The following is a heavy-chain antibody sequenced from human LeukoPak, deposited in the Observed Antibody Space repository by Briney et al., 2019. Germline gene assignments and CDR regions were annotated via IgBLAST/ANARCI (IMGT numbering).Heavy chain of an antibody. Sequence: ASVTVSCKASGYTFTSYGISWVRQAPGQGLEWMGWISAYNGNTNYAQKLQGRVTMTTDTSTSTAYMELRSLRSDDTAVYYCARHDYGDYAVAFWFDPWGRGTLVTVSS. V-gene: IGHV1-18*01. CDR3: ARHDYGDYAVAFWFDP. D-gene: IGHD4-17*01. J-gene: IGHJ5*02. CDR2: ISAYNGNT. CDR1: GYTFTSYG.